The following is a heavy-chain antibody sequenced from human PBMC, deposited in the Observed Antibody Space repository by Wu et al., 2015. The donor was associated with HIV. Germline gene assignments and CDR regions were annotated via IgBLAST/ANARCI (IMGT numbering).Heavy chain of an antibody. Sequence: QVQLVQSGAEVKKPGSSVKVSCKASGGTFSSYAISWVRQAPGQGLEWMGGIIPIFGTANYAQKFQGRVTITADESTSTAYMELSSLRSEDTAVYYCARARRITIFGVAEYYFDYWGQGTLVTVSS. CDR1: GGTFSSYA. V-gene: IGHV1-69*12. J-gene: IGHJ4*02. CDR3: ARARRITIFGVAEYYFDY. D-gene: IGHD3-3*01. CDR2: IIPIFGTA.